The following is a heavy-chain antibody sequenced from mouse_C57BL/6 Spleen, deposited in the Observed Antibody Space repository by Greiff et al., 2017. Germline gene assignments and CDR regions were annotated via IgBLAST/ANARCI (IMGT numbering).Heavy chain of an antibody. V-gene: IGHV1-81*01. D-gene: IGHD2-4*01. Sequence: VQLQQSGAELARPGASVKLSCKASGYTFTSYGISWVKQRTGQGLEWIGEIYPRSGNTYYNEKFKGKATLTADKSSSTAYMELRSLTSEDSAVYFCAYDYVFRFDVWGTGTTVTVSS. CDR1: GYTFTSYG. CDR3: AYDYVFRFDV. J-gene: IGHJ1*03. CDR2: IYPRSGNT.